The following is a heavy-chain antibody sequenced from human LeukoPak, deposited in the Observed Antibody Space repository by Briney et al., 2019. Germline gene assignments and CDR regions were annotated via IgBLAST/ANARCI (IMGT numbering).Heavy chain of an antibody. J-gene: IGHJ4*02. V-gene: IGHV3-30*02. D-gene: IGHD2-8*01. Sequence: WGSLRLSCAASGFTFSSYGMHWVRQAPGKGLEWVAFTRYDESNKYHADSVKGRFTISRDNSKNTLYLQMNSLRAEDTAVYYCARDNRAMAKGFDCWGQGTLVTVAS. CDR3: ARDNRAMAKGFDC. CDR1: GFTFSSYG. CDR2: TRYDESNK.